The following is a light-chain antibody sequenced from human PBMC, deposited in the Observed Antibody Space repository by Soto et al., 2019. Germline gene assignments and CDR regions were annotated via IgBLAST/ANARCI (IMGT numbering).Light chain of an antibody. Sequence: QSVLTQPASVSGSPGQSITISCTGTSGDIGGYHYVSWYQQHPGKAPKIMIYDVSNRPSGVSNRFSGSKSGNTASLTISGLQAEDEADYYCSSYTSSNTLVFGGGTQLTVL. CDR2: DVS. J-gene: IGLJ3*02. CDR1: SGDIGGYHY. CDR3: SSYTSSNTLV. V-gene: IGLV2-14*01.